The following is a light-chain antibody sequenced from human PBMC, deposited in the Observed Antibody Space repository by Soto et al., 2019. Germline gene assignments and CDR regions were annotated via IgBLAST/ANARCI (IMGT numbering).Light chain of an antibody. CDR1: SSDVGGYIF. CDR3: VSYAGGTYV. CDR2: DVN. Sequence: LTQPPSASGSPGQSVTISCTGTSSDVGGYIFVSWYQQHPGKAPKLMIYDVNKRPSGVPDRFSGSKSDNTASLTVSGLQAEDEADYYCVSYAGGTYVFGTGTKVNVL. V-gene: IGLV2-8*01. J-gene: IGLJ1*01.